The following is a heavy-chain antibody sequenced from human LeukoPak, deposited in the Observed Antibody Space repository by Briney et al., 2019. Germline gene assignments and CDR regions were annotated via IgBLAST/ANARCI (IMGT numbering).Heavy chain of an antibody. CDR1: GFMFSSNW. CDR2: IKEDGTET. CDR3: AKEGRSLQAY. J-gene: IGHJ4*02. D-gene: IGHD5-24*01. V-gene: IGHV3-7*03. Sequence: GGSLRLSCAASGFMFSSNWMSWVRLAPGKGLEWVANIKEDGTETYYADSVKGRFTISRDNAKNSLYLQMNSLRVEDTAVYYCAKEGRSLQAYWGQGTLVTVSS.